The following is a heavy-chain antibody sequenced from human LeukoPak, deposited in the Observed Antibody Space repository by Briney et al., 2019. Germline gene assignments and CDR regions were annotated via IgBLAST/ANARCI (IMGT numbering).Heavy chain of an antibody. CDR1: GYTFTSYY. CDR3: AREWRDIVVVVAATGLYYFDY. J-gene: IGHJ4*02. CDR2: INPSGGST. Sequence: ASVKVSCKASGYTFTSYYMHWVRQAPGQGLEWMGIINPSGGSTSYAQKFQGRVTMTRDTSTSTVCMELSSLRSEDTAVYYCAREWRDIVVVVAATGLYYFDYWGQGTLVTVSS. V-gene: IGHV1-46*01. D-gene: IGHD2-15*01.